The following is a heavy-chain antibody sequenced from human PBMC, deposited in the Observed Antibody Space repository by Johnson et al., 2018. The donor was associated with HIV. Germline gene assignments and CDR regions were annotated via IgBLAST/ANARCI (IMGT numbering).Heavy chain of an antibody. CDR3: AKERRAPRAFDI. J-gene: IGHJ3*02. V-gene: IGHV3-30*18. CDR1: GFTFSSYG. Sequence: VQLVESGGGVVQPGRSLRFSCAASGFTFSSYGMHWVRQAPGKGLEWVAVISYDGSNKYYADSVKGRFTISRDNSNNTLYLQVSSLRPEDTAVYYCAKERRAPRAFDIWGQGTMVTVSS. CDR2: ISYDGSNK.